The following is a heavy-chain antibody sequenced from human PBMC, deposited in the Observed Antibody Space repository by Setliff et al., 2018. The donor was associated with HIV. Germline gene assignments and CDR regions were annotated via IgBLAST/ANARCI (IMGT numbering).Heavy chain of an antibody. Sequence: PGGSLRLSCAASRFDFNNYWMCWVRQAPGKGLEWVANIGQDGSEKNYVDYVKGRLTISRDNAKHSMDLQMNSLRAEDTAIYYCARKLRPGHGVDVWGQGTTVTVSS. CDR1: RFDFNNYW. CDR3: ARKLRPGHGVDV. CDR2: IGQDGSEK. D-gene: IGHD3-10*01. J-gene: IGHJ6*02. V-gene: IGHV3-7*01.